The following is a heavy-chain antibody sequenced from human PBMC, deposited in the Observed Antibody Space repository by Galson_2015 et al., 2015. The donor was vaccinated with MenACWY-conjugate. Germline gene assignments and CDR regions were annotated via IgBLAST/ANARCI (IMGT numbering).Heavy chain of an antibody. Sequence: SVKVSCKASGYTFTGYNIHWVRQAPGQGLEWMGFIHPTDAETDYAKKLQGRGTMTRDTSTSTVYMHLSSLRSEDTAVYYCARARTPGYIADYFDKWGQGHPVPVS. V-gene: IGHV1-46*01. CDR3: ARARTPGYIADYFDK. D-gene: IGHD5-24*01. J-gene: IGHJ4*02. CDR1: GYTFTGYN. CDR2: IHPTDAET.